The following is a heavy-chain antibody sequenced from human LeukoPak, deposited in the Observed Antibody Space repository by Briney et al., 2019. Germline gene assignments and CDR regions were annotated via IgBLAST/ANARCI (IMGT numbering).Heavy chain of an antibody. CDR3: CHYSTGFFGY. D-gene: IGHD6-19*01. CDR2: IKSKTDDGTT. J-gene: IGHJ4*02. Sequence: KAGGSLRLSCAASGFTFSSAWMSWVRQAPGKGLEWVGRIKSKTDDGTTDYAAPVKGRFTISRDDSKNTLYLQMNSLNTEDTAVYYCCHYSTGFFGYWGQGTLVTVSA. CDR1: GFTFSSAW. V-gene: IGHV3-15*01.